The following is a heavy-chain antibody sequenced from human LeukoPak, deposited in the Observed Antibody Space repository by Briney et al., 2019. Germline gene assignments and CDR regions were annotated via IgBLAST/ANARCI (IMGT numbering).Heavy chain of an antibody. Sequence: GGSLRLSCAASGFTFSSYAMHWVRQAPGRGLEWVAVISYDGSNKYYADSVKGRFTISRDNAKNTLYLQMNSLRAEDTAVYYCARSSDYYDSSGYFSWGQGTLVTASS. D-gene: IGHD3-22*01. CDR2: ISYDGSNK. J-gene: IGHJ5*02. V-gene: IGHV3-30*01. CDR1: GFTFSSYA. CDR3: ARSSDYYDSSGYFS.